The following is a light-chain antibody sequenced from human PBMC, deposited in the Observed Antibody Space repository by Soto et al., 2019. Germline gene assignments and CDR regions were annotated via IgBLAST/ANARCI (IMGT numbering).Light chain of an antibody. J-gene: IGKJ3*01. CDR1: QNVNSN. CDR2: GAS. CDR3: HYYNNWHRT. V-gene: IGKV3-15*01. Sequence: EIVMTQSLASLSVSPGERATLSCRASQNVNSNLAWYHQEPGQAPRSLIYGASTRAAGNPARFSSSGSGTEFTLTISILQSEDVAAYYCHYYNNWHRTFGPGTKVDIK.